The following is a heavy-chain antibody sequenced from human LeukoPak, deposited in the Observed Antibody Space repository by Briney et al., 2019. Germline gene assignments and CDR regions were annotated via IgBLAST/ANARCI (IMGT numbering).Heavy chain of an antibody. V-gene: IGHV3-23*01. D-gene: IGHD5-12*01. CDR2: ISGSGGRT. CDR1: GFTFTTYA. CDR3: AIGPPYGGYSD. J-gene: IGHJ4*02. Sequence: GGSLRLSCAASGFTFTTYAMTWVRQAPGKGPEWVSTISGSGGRTYYADSLEGRFTISRDNSKNTLYLQVNSLRAEDTAVYYCAIGPPYGGYSDWGQGTLVTVSS.